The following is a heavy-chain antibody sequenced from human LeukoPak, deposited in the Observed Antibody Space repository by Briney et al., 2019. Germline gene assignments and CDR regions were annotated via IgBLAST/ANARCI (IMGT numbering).Heavy chain of an antibody. V-gene: IGHV4-31*03. CDR3: ARDHSGSYYYYYYMDV. D-gene: IGHD1-26*01. CDR2: IYYSGST. Sequence: SETLSLTCTVSGGSISSSSYYWSWIRQHPGKGLEWIGYIYYSGSTYYNPSLKSRVTISVDTSKNQFSLKLSSVTAADTAVYYCARDHSGSYYYYYYMDVWGKGTTVTVS. CDR1: GGSISSSSYY. J-gene: IGHJ6*03.